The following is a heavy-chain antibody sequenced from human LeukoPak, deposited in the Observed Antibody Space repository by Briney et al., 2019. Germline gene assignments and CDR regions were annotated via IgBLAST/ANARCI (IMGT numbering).Heavy chain of an antibody. Sequence: GASVKVSCKASGGTFSSYAISWVRQAPGQGLEWMGGIIPIFGTANYAQKFQGRVTITADESTSTAYMELSSLRSEDTAVYYCARDGADYSSRRNLYYYYYMDVWGKGTTVTISS. CDR3: ARDGADYSSRRNLYYYYYMDV. D-gene: IGHD6-13*01. CDR1: GGTFSSYA. J-gene: IGHJ6*03. CDR2: IIPIFGTA. V-gene: IGHV1-69*13.